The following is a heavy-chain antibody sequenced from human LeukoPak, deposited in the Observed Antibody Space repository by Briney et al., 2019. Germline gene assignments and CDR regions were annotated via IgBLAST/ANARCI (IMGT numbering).Heavy chain of an antibody. CDR1: GYSFSSFY. J-gene: IGHJ5*02. CDR2: INPTSGGT. D-gene: IGHD5-12*01. V-gene: IGHV1-2*02. Sequence: GASVKVSCKASGYSFSSFYLHWVRQIPGKDLEWMGWINPTSGGTFYLQKFQGRLAVSRDTSLGTVYMELSSLRYDNTAVYFYARSRTFSGYAAFGPWGQRTLVTVSS. CDR3: ARSRTFSGYAAFGP.